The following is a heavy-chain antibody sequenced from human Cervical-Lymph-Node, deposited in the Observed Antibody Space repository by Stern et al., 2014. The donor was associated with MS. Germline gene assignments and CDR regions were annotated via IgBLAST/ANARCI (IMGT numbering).Heavy chain of an antibody. CDR2: INPNSGGT. V-gene: IGHV1-2*06. J-gene: IGHJ4*02. D-gene: IGHD6-19*01. Sequence: QVQLGQSGAEVKKPGASVKVSCKASGYTFTGYYMPWVRHAPGQGLEWMGRINPNSGGTNYAQKFQGRVTMTRDTSISTAYMELSRLRSDDTAMYYCAREAAMAVAGTGVDYWGQGTLVTVSS. CDR3: AREAAMAVAGTGVDY. CDR1: GYTFTGYY.